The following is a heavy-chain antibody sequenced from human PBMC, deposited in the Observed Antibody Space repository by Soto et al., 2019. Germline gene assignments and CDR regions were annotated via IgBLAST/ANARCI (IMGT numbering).Heavy chain of an antibody. D-gene: IGHD2-2*01. Sequence: SETLSLTCTVSGGSISSGDYYWSWIRQPPGKGLEWIGYIYYSGSTYYNPSLKSRVTISVDTSKNQFSLKLSSVTAADTAVYYCARDQGYCGSTSCYALGLGMDVWGQGTTVTVSS. V-gene: IGHV4-30-4*01. CDR3: ARDQGYCGSTSCYALGLGMDV. J-gene: IGHJ6*02. CDR1: GGSISSGDYY. CDR2: IYYSGST.